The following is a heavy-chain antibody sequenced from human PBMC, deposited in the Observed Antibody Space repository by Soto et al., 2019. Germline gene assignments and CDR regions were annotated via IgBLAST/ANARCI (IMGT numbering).Heavy chain of an antibody. J-gene: IGHJ4*02. V-gene: IGHV2-5*02. CDR1: GFSLRTSGVG. CDR3: AHLTTGGCYCDY. Sequence: QITLKESGPALVKPTQPLTLTCTFSGFSLRTSGVGVGWIRQPPGKALEWLALIYWDDGKRYSPSQKSRLTITTDTSKTQVALRMTNMDPVDTATYYCAHLTTGGCYCDYWGQGTLVTVSS. D-gene: IGHD4-17*01. CDR2: IYWDDGK.